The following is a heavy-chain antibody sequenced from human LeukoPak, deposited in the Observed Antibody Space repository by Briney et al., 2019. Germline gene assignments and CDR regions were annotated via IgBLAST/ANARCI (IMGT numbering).Heavy chain of an antibody. CDR3: ARRTMIVSYTPSRAFDI. D-gene: IGHD3-22*01. V-gene: IGHV4-30-4*07. Sequence: SETLSLTCAVSGGSINSGGYSWSWIRQPPGKGLEWIGYIYYSGSTYYNPSLKSRVTISVDTSKNQFSLKLSSVTAADTAVYYCARRTMIVSYTPSRAFDIWGQGTMVTVSS. CDR1: GGSINSGGYS. CDR2: IYYSGST. J-gene: IGHJ3*02.